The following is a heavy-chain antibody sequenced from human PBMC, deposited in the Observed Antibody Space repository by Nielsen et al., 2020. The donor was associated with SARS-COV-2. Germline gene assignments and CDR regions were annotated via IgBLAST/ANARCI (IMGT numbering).Heavy chain of an antibody. CDR2: IRSKSHSYET. Sequence: GESLKISCAASGFIFSDSTMHWVRQASGRGLEWLGRIRSKSHSYETVYAVSVRDRFTISRDNSKNTLYLQMNSLRAEDTAVYYCVREMSGVAGPDYWGQGTLVTVSS. V-gene: IGHV3-73*01. J-gene: IGHJ4*02. D-gene: IGHD6-19*01. CDR3: VREMSGVAGPDY. CDR1: GFIFSDST.